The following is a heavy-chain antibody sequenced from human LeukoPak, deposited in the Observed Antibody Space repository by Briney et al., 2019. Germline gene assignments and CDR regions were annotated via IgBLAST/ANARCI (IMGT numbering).Heavy chain of an antibody. J-gene: IGHJ4*02. CDR2: MNPNSGNT. Sequence: ASVKVSCKASGYTFTSYDINWVRQATGQGLEWMGWMNPNSGNTGYAQKFRGRVTMTRNTSISTAYMELSSLRSEDTAVYYCARGPPPSTTYYDFWSGYYYSYFDYWGQGTLVTVSS. CDR3: ARGPPPSTTYYDFWSGYYYSYFDY. V-gene: IGHV1-8*01. D-gene: IGHD3-3*01. CDR1: GYTFTSYD.